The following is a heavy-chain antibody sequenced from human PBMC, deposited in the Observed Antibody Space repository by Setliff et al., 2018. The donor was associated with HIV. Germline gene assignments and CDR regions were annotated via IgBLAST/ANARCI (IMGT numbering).Heavy chain of an antibody. Sequence: LRLSCAASGFTFSSYWMHWVRQAPGKGLVWVSRINSDGSSTSYADSVKGRFTISRDNAKNTLYLQMNSLRAEDTAVYYCAKDGYSYGSSSYFDYWGQGTLVTVSS. D-gene: IGHD5-18*01. CDR3: AKDGYSYGSSSYFDY. J-gene: IGHJ4*02. V-gene: IGHV3-74*01. CDR2: INSDGSST. CDR1: GFTFSSYW.